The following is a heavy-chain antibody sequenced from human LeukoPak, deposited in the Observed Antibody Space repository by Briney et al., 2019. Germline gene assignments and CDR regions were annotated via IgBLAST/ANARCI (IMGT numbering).Heavy chain of an antibody. V-gene: IGHV1-2*02. J-gene: IGHJ4*02. CDR1: GDTFSSYA. Sequence: GASVKVSCKASGDTFSSYAISWVRQAPGQGLEWMGWINPNSGGTNYAQKFQGRVTMTRDTSISTAYMELSRLRSDDTAVYYCATSRVRGVILCYFDYWGQRTLVTVSS. CDR2: INPNSGGT. CDR3: ATSRVRGVILCYFDY. D-gene: IGHD3-10*01.